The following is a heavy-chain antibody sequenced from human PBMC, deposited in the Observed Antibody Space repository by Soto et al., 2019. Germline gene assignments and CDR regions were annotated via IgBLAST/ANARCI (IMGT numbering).Heavy chain of an antibody. CDR3: ASPACSSTSCYGSLNYYYGMDV. Sequence: GPLRPSGAAPVFTFSSYAMHWVRQAPGKGLAGVAVISYDGSNKYYADSVKGRFTISRDNSKNTLYLQMNSLRAEDTAVYYCASPACSSTSCYGSLNYYYGMDVWGQGTTVTVSS. J-gene: IGHJ6*02. CDR2: ISYDGSNK. CDR1: VFTFSSYA. D-gene: IGHD2-2*01. V-gene: IGHV3-30-3*01.